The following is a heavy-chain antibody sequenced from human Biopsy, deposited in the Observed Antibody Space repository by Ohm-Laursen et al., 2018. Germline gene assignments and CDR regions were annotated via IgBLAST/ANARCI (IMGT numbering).Heavy chain of an antibody. J-gene: IGHJ4*02. CDR3: ATDADGYYTEFDF. CDR2: IVPILGTV. CDR1: GGPFNNHA. Sequence: SSVKVSCKVSGGPFNNHAFSWVRQAPGQGLEWLGRIVPILGTVNYARRFQGRVALTADKSTGTAYMELNRLISDDTAVYYCATDADGYYTEFDFWGQGTLITVSS. D-gene: IGHD5-24*01. V-gene: IGHV1-69*04.